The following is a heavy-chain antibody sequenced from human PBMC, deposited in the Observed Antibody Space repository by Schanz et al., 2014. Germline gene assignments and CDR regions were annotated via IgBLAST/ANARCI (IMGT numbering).Heavy chain of an antibody. CDR2: MNPNSGNT. J-gene: IGHJ4*03. Sequence: QVQLVQSGAEVKKPGASVKVSCKASGYNITSNDVTWVRQATGQGLEWMGWMNPNSGNTGYAQKFQGRVTITADKSTFTAYMDVSSLRSEDTAVYYCASSGAGYSSSWDFDYWGQGTMVTVSS. CDR1: GYNITSND. CDR3: ASSGAGYSSSWDFDY. V-gene: IGHV1-8*01. D-gene: IGHD6-13*01.